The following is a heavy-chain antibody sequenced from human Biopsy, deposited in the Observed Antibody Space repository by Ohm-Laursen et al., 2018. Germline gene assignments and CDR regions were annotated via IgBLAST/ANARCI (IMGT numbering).Heavy chain of an antibody. CDR1: GGSFTGHY. V-gene: IGHV4-59*11. J-gene: IGHJ1*01. CDR3: ARGSNEYGGLYFPH. D-gene: IGHD4-23*01. Sequence: SETLSLTCTVSGGSFTGHYWTWIRQPPGKGLGWIGHISHTGYTSYKSSLKSRVTTSLDTSRKHFSLRLTSLTAADTAVYYCARGSNEYGGLYFPHWGQGTLVTVSS. CDR2: ISHTGYT.